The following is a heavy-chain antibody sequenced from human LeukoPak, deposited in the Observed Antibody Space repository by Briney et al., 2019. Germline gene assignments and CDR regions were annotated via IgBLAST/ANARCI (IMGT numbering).Heavy chain of an antibody. CDR3: ARNYGAFDS. D-gene: IGHD4-17*01. V-gene: IGHV3-7*05. CDR1: GFTFSTYW. CDR2: IKQDGNEN. Sequence: GGSLRLSCTTSGFTFSTYWMTWVRQAPGKRLEWVANIKQDGNENYYVESVKGRFTTSRDDVKNSLFLQMNSLRAEDTAVYYCARNYGAFDSWGQGALVTVS. J-gene: IGHJ5*01.